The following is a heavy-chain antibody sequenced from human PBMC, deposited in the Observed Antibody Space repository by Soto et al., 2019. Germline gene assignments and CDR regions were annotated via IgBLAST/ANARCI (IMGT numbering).Heavy chain of an antibody. D-gene: IGHD3-22*01. CDR2: IYDRGT. CDR1: GGSVRSGTFY. V-gene: IGHV4-61*01. CDR3: ARDRYDRSGYFDI. Sequence: QVQLQESGPGVLKPSETLSLTCSVSGGSVRSGTFYWTWIRQAPGKGLEWIGYIYDRGTNYSPSLNSRVTISLATSRSKFSLQLTSATPADTAVYFCARDRYDRSGYFDIWGPGTLVIVPS. J-gene: IGHJ4*02.